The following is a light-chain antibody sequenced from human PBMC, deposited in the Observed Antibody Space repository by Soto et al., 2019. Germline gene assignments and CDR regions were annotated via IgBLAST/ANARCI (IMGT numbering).Light chain of an antibody. Sequence: DRQRTLSPATMSASVGDRVTITGRASQSLSGWLAWYQQKPGKAPKLLIYYVSSLESGVPSRFSGSGSGTEFTLTISSLQPDDFAPYYCPQYNTYFRTFAQGTKVDIK. CDR2: YVS. CDR1: QSLSGW. V-gene: IGKV1-5*01. CDR3: PQYNTYFRT. J-gene: IGKJ1*01.